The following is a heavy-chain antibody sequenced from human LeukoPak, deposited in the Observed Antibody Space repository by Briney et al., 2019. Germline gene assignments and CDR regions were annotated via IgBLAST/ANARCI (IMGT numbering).Heavy chain of an antibody. D-gene: IGHD2-15*01. V-gene: IGHV1-2*02. CDR3: ARVSCGGNCYSLIGAFDI. J-gene: IGHJ3*02. Sequence: ASVKVSCKASGYTFTGYYMHWVRQAPGQGREWMGWINPNSGGTNYAQKFQGRVTMTRDTSISTAYMELSRLRSDDTAVYYCARVSCGGNCYSLIGAFDIWGQGTMVTVSS. CDR2: INPNSGGT. CDR1: GYTFTGYY.